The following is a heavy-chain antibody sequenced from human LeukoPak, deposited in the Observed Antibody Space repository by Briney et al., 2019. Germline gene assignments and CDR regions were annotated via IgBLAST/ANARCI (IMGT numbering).Heavy chain of an antibody. CDR3: ARRRLGDYFDY. D-gene: IGHD5-24*01. CDR2: ISTSGST. J-gene: IGHJ4*02. V-gene: IGHV4-4*07. Sequence: KPSATLSLTCAVSGGSIGSYYWSWIRQPAGRGQEWIGRISTSGSTNYNPTLKSRVTMSIDTSKNQCSLKLSSVTAADMAVYYCARRRLGDYFDYWGQGTLVTVSS. CDR1: GGSIGSYY.